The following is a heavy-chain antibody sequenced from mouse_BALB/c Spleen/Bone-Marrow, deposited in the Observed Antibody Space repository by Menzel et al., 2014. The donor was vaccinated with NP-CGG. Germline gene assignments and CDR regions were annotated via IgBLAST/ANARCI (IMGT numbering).Heavy chain of an antibody. D-gene: IGHD1-1*01. Sequence: EVKLMESGGGLVQPGGSLKLSCAASGFTFSSYGMSWVRQTPDKRLELVATINSNGGSTYYPDSVKGRFTISRDNAKNTLYRQMSSLKSEDTAMYYCARERYYGNGRIFEYWGQGTTLTVSS. CDR3: ARERYYGNGRIFEY. CDR1: GFTFSSYG. CDR2: INSNGGST. J-gene: IGHJ2*01. V-gene: IGHV5-6-3*01.